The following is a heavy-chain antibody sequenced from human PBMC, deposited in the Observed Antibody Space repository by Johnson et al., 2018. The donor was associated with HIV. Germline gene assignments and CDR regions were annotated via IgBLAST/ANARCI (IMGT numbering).Heavy chain of an antibody. D-gene: IGHD3-10*01. J-gene: IGHJ3*02. CDR3: ATEGYGSGTYGAVDI. CDR1: GFTFSSYA. V-gene: IGHV3-30*04. CDR2: ISYDGSRK. Sequence: QVQLVESGGGVVQPGRSLRLSCAASGFTFSSYAMHWVRQAPGKWLEWVAVISYDGSRKHYADSVKGRFTISRDNSKNTMYLQMNSLRAEDTAVYYCATEGYGSGTYGAVDIWGQGTKVTVSS.